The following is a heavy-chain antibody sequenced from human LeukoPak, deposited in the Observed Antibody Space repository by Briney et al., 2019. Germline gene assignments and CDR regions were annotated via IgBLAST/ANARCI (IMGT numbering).Heavy chain of an antibody. CDR1: GGSFSGYY. CDR2: INHSGST. V-gene: IGHV4-34*01. CDR3: ARIDGYNFWFDP. J-gene: IGHJ5*02. D-gene: IGHD5-24*01. Sequence: SETLSLTCAVYGGSFSGYYWSWIRRPPGKGLEWIGEINHSGSTNYNPSLKSRVTISVDTSKNQFSLKLSSVTAADTAVYYCARIDGYNFWFDPWGQGTLVTVSS.